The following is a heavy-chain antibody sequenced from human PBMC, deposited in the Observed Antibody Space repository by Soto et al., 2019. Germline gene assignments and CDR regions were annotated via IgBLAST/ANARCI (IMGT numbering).Heavy chain of an antibody. D-gene: IGHD5-12*01. CDR2: IFYIGST. J-gene: IGHJ4*02. CDR3: ARGSLRRIWLQSGSFDY. CDR1: GGSVSNDSYY. V-gene: IGHV4-61*01. Sequence: SETLSLTCTVSGGSVSNDSYYWTWIRQPPGKGLEWIGYIFYIGSTNYNPSLKSRVTISVDTSKNQFSLKLSSVTAADTAVYYCARGSLRRIWLQSGSFDYWGQGTLVTVSS.